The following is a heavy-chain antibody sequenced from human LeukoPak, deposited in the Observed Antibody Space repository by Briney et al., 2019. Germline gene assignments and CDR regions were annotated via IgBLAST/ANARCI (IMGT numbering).Heavy chain of an antibody. CDR2: IYTSGST. CDR3: ASTAIFGVVSGPNDY. D-gene: IGHD3-3*01. J-gene: IGHJ4*02. CDR1: GGSISSYY. V-gene: IGHV4-4*07. Sequence: SETLSLTCTVSGGSISSYYWSWIRQPAGKGLEWIGRIYTSGSTNYNPSLKSRVTISVDTSKNQSSLKLSSVTAADTAVYYCASTAIFGVVSGPNDYWGQGTLVTVSS.